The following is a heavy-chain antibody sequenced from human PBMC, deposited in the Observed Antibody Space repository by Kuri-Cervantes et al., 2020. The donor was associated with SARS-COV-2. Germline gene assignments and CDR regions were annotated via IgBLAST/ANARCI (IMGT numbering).Heavy chain of an antibody. V-gene: IGHV4-34*01. J-gene: IGHJ4*02. CDR2: VNHRGST. CDR3: ARLNQLGYY. CDR1: GESFSGYY. D-gene: IGHD7-27*01. Sequence: SETLSLTCAFYGESFSGYYWNWIRQSPGKGLEWIGEVNHRGSTNYNPSLKSRVTISVDTSSKQFSLHLGSVTAADTAVYYCARLNQLGYYWGQGTLVTVSS.